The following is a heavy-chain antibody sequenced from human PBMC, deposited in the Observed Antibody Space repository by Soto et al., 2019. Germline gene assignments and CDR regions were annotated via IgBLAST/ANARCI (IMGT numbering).Heavy chain of an antibody. D-gene: IGHD3-3*01. CDR3: ARVFRSNYDFWSGSRPNDAFDI. CDR1: GGSISSYY. J-gene: IGHJ3*02. Sequence: SETLSLTCTLSGGSISSYYCSWIRQPPGKGLEWIGYIYYSGSTNYNPSLKSRVTISVDTSKNQFSLKLNSVTAADTAVYYCARVFRSNYDFWSGSRPNDAFDIWGQGTMVTVSS. CDR2: IYYSGST. V-gene: IGHV4-59*01.